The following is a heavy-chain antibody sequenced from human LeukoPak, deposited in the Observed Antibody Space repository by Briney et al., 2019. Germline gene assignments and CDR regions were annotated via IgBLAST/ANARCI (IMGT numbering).Heavy chain of an antibody. Sequence: GASVKVSCTASGYPFTSYDINWVRQATGQGLEWMGWMNPNSGNTGSAQTFQGRVTMTRNTSISTAYMELSSLRSEDTAVYYCARAPSCKVRGVIEALLSQCDNWFDPWGQGTLVTVSS. CDR2: MNPNSGNT. J-gene: IGHJ5*02. V-gene: IGHV1-8*01. D-gene: IGHD3-10*01. CDR3: ARAPSCKVRGVIEALLSQCDNWFDP. CDR1: GYPFTSYD.